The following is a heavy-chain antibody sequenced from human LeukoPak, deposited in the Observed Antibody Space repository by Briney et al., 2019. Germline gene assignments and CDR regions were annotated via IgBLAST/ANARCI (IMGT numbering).Heavy chain of an antibody. D-gene: IGHD3-22*01. CDR3: AKDSQGVYYDSSGYYYGAFDI. CDR2: ISGSGGST. Sequence: GGSLRLSCAASGFAFSSYAMSWVRQAPGKGLEWVSAISGSGGSTYYADSVKGRFTISRDNSKNTLYLQMNSLRAEDTAVYYCAKDSQGVYYDSSGYYYGAFDIWGQGTMVTVSS. J-gene: IGHJ3*02. V-gene: IGHV3-23*01. CDR1: GFAFSSYA.